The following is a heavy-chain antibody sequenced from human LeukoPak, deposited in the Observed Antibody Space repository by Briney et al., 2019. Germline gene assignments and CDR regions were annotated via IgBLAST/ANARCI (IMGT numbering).Heavy chain of an antibody. CDR1: GFTFSSYS. D-gene: IGHD2-2*01. Sequence: GGSLRLSCAASGFTFSSYSMNWVRQAPGKGLEWVSSISTNSRYIHYADSVKGRFTISRDNANSSLYLQMNSLRAEDTAVYYCARDRSSLAYYYFDYWGQGTLVTVSS. CDR3: ARDRSSLAYYYFDY. V-gene: IGHV3-21*03. CDR2: ISTNSRYI. J-gene: IGHJ4*02.